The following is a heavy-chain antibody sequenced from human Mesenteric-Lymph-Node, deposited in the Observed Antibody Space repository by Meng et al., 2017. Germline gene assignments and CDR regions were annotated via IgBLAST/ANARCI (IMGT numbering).Heavy chain of an antibody. CDR2: IKQDGSEK. Sequence: GESLKISCAASGFTFSSYWMSWVRQAPGKGLEWVANIKQDGSEKYYVDSVKGRFTISRDNAKNSLYLQMNSLRAEDTAVYYCARDLGHNYGDYALDYWGQGTLVTVSS. CDR1: GFTFSSYW. D-gene: IGHD4-17*01. V-gene: IGHV3-7*01. CDR3: ARDLGHNYGDYALDY. J-gene: IGHJ4*02.